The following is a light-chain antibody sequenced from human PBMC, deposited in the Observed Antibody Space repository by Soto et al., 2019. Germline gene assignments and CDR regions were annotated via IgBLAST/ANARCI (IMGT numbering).Light chain of an antibody. V-gene: IGKV3-11*01. CDR3: QERSRWPRGT. CDR2: HAS. Sequence: EIVMTQSPATRSLSPGERATLSCRASQSVSVNLAWFQQKPGQAPRLLIFHASQRAAGIPARFGGSGSGTDFTHTISSLEPEDFAVYYCQERSRWPRGTFGGGTKVDIK. J-gene: IGKJ4*01. CDR1: QSVSVN.